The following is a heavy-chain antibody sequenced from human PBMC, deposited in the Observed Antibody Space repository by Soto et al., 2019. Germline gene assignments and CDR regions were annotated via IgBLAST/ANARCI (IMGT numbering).Heavy chain of an antibody. Sequence: QVQLQESGPGLVRPSQTLSLTCSVSGASIYNGGYFWSWIRQSPGKGLEWIGHILNSGSPYNNPSLNSRVTMSADTSMNHFSLALTSVTAADTAMYYCARVPTAETVASWGQGILVTVSS. CDR2: ILNSGSP. J-gene: IGHJ4*02. CDR3: ARVPTAETVAS. V-gene: IGHV4-30-4*01. CDR1: GASIYNGGYF.